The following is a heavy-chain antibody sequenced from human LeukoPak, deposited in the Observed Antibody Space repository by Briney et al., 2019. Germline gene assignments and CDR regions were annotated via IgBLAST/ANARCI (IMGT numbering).Heavy chain of an antibody. CDR2: ISVSGSRT. CDR3: ASSGSYRFDY. CDR1: GFTFSYFS. J-gene: IGHJ4*02. Sequence: GSLRLSCAASGFTFSYFSLNWVRQAPGKGLEWVAYISVSGSRTSYADSVQGRFIISRDDAKNSLYLQMNSLRDEDTAVYYCASSGSYRFDYWGQGTLVTVSS. D-gene: IGHD1-26*01. V-gene: IGHV3-48*02.